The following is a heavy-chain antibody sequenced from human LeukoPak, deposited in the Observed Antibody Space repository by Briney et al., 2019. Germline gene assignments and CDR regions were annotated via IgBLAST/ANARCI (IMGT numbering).Heavy chain of an antibody. V-gene: IGHV4-31*03. J-gene: IGHJ4*02. Sequence: SETLSLTCTVSGVSISSGGYYWSWLRQHPGKGLEWIGYIYYSGSTYYNPSLKSRITISVDASKNQFSLKLSSGAAADTALYYRGEDEKTGSVDHWGQGTLVTVSS. CDR3: GEDEKTGSVDH. CDR2: IYYSGST. D-gene: IGHD1-26*01. CDR1: GVSISSGGYY.